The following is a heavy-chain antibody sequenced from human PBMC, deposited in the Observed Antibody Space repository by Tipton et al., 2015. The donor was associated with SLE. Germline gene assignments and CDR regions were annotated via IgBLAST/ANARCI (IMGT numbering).Heavy chain of an antibody. J-gene: IGHJ6*03. V-gene: IGHV1-18*01. CDR1: GYTFTSYG. D-gene: IGHD3-3*01. Sequence: QSGAEVKKPGASVKVSCKASGYTFTSYGIIWVRQAPGQGLEWMGWISAYNGNTNYAQKLQGRVTMTTDTSTSTAYMELRSLRSDDTAVYYCARVGDFWSGYYYYSMDVWGKGTTVTVSS. CDR3: ARVGDFWSGYYYYSMDV. CDR2: ISAYNGNT.